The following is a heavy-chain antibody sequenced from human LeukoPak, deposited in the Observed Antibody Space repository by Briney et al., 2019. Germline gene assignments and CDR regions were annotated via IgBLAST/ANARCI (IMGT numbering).Heavy chain of an antibody. CDR3: ASRIVGTPDYFDY. Sequence: GGSLRLSCAASGFTFSSYWVSWVRQAPGKGLEWVANIKQDGSEKYYVDSVKGRFTISRDNAKNSLYLQMNSLRAEDTAVYYCASRIVGTPDYFDYWGQGTLVTVSS. J-gene: IGHJ4*02. CDR2: IKQDGSEK. CDR1: GFTFSSYW. D-gene: IGHD1-26*01. V-gene: IGHV3-7*01.